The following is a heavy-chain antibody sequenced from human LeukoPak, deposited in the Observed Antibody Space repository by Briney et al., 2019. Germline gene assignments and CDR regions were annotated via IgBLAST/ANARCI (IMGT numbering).Heavy chain of an antibody. J-gene: IGHJ4*02. CDR2: IWYDGSNK. Sequence: PGRSLRLSCAASGFTFSSYGMHWVRQAPGKGLEWVAVIWYDGSNKYYADSVKGRFTISRDNSKNTLYLQMNSLRAEDTAVYYCARASYGSGSYIFDYWGQGTLVTVSS. V-gene: IGHV3-33*01. CDR3: ARASYGSGSYIFDY. D-gene: IGHD3-10*01. CDR1: GFTFSSYG.